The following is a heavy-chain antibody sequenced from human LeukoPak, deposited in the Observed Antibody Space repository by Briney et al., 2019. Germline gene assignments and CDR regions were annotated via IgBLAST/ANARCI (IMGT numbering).Heavy chain of an antibody. CDR1: GFTFSSYW. V-gene: IGHV3-74*01. CDR2: INGDGRST. Sequence: GGSLRLSCAASGFTFSSYWLHWVRQTPGKGLVWVPRINGDGRSTSYADSAKGRFTISRDNAKNTLYLQMNSLRAEDTAVYYCARGTSGWGFDLWGQGTLVTVSS. J-gene: IGHJ5*02. D-gene: IGHD6-19*01. CDR3: ARGTSGWGFDL.